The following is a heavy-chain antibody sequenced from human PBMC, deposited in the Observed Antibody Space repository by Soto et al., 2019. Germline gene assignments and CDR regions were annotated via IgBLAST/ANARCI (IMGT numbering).Heavy chain of an antibody. V-gene: IGHV3-30*18. J-gene: IGHJ6*02. CDR2: ISYDGSNK. CDR3: AKGGYYDSSGYLRYGMDV. Sequence: GGSLRLSCAASGFTFSSYGMHWVRQAPGKGLEWVAVISYDGSNKYYADSVKGRFTTSRDNSKNTLYLQMNSLRAEDTAVYYCAKGGYYDSSGYLRYGMDVWGQGTTVTVSS. D-gene: IGHD3-22*01. CDR1: GFTFSSYG.